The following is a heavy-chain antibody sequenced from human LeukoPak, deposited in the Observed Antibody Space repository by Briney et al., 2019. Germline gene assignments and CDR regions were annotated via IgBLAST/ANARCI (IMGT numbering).Heavy chain of an antibody. V-gene: IGHV3-74*01. D-gene: IGHD1-14*01. CDR3: VRKFATGD. Sequence: GGSLRLSCAASGFTFSSHLMHWVRQAQGTGLVWVSSVKSDGTATNYADSVKGRFTISRDNAKHTLYLQMNSLRVEDTAVYYCVRKFATGDWGQGTLVTVSS. CDR1: GFTFSSHL. J-gene: IGHJ4*02. CDR2: VKSDGTAT.